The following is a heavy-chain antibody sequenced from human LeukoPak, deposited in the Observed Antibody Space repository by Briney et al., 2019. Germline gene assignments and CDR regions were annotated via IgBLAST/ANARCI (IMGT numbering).Heavy chain of an antibody. Sequence: ASVKVSCRASGYTFNTYGINWVRQAPGQGLEWMGWVNTDTHETYYAQKFQGRITMATDTSTSTAYLELGSLTSDDTAVYYCARKDRSGDCYLLKYWGQGTLVTVSS. D-gene: IGHD2-21*02. CDR3: ARKDRSGDCYLLKY. J-gene: IGHJ4*02. CDR1: GYTFNTYG. CDR2: VNTDTHET. V-gene: IGHV1-18*01.